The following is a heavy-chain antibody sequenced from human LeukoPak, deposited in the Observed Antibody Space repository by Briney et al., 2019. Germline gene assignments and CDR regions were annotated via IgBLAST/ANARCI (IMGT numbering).Heavy chain of an antibody. CDR1: GFTFSNYW. V-gene: IGHV3-74*01. J-gene: IGHJ4*02. D-gene: IGHD2-2*01. CDR3: AREYYAAADY. Sequence: GGSLGLSCAASGFTFSNYWMHWVRQAPGNGLVWVSRINPDGSTTAYADSVKGRFTISSDNAKNTMYLQLNGLRAEDTAVYYCAREYYAAADYWGQGTQVTVSS. CDR2: INPDGSTT.